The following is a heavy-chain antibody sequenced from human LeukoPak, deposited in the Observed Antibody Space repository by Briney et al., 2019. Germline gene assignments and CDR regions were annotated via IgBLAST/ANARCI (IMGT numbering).Heavy chain of an antibody. CDR1: GGTFSSYA. CDR3: ARELYSSSSSFDY. J-gene: IGHJ4*02. CDR2: IIPIFGTA. V-gene: IGHV1-69*13. D-gene: IGHD6-6*01. Sequence: GASVKVSCKASGGTFSSYAISWVRQAPGQGLEWMGGIIPIFGTANYAQKFQGRVTITADESTSTAYMELSSLRSEDTAVYYCARELYSSSSSFDYWGQGTLVTVSS.